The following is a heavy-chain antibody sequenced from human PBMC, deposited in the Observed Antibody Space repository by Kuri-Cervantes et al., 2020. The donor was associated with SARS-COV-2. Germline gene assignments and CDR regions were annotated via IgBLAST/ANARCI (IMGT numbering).Heavy chain of an antibody. V-gene: IGHV3-21*04. J-gene: IGHJ6*02. CDR3: ARDLGSTVTTPYYYYGMDV. Sequence: GESLKISCAASGFTFSSYSMNWVRQAPGKGLEWVSSISSSSSYIYYADSVKGRFTISRDNSKNTLYLQMNSLRAEDTAVYYCARDLGSTVTTPYYYYGMDVWGQGTTVTVSS. CDR1: GFTFSSYS. CDR2: ISSSSSYI. D-gene: IGHD4-17*01.